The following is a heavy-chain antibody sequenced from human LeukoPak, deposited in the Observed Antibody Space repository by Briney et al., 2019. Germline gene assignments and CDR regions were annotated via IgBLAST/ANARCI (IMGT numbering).Heavy chain of an antibody. V-gene: IGHV1-46*01. CDR3: ARDGSYDFWSGYYGYYYYYMDV. Sequence: ASVKVSCKASGYTFTSYYMHWVRQAPGQGLEWMGIINPSGGSTSYAQKSQGRVTMTRDTSTSTVYMELSSLRSEDTAVYYCARDGSYDFWSGYYGYYYYYMDVWGKGTTVTVSS. CDR2: INPSGGST. CDR1: GYTFTSYY. J-gene: IGHJ6*03. D-gene: IGHD3-3*01.